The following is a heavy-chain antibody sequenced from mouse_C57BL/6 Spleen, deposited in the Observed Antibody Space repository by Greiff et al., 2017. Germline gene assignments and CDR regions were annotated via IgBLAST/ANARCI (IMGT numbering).Heavy chain of an antibody. Sequence: QVQLQQSGAELVRPGSSVKLSCKASGYTFTSYWMDWVKQRPGQGLEWIGNIYSSDSETHYNQKFKDKATLTVDKSSSTAYMQLSSLTSEDSAVYYCARSATYFDYWGQGTTLTVSS. CDR1: GYTFTSYW. V-gene: IGHV1-61*01. D-gene: IGHD4-1*02. CDR2: IYSSDSET. J-gene: IGHJ2*01. CDR3: ARSATYFDY.